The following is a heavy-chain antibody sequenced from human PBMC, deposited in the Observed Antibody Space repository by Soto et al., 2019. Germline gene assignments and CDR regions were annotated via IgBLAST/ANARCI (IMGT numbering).Heavy chain of an antibody. J-gene: IGHJ6*02. Sequence: GESLKISCKGSGYSFTSYWIGWVRQMPGKGLEWMGIIYPGDSDTRHSPSFQGQVTISADKSISTAYLQWSSLKASDTAMYYCARHNIGSGWYGGASTGPLKVYYYGMDVWGQGTTVTVSS. V-gene: IGHV5-51*01. D-gene: IGHD6-19*01. CDR1: GYSFTSYW. CDR2: IYPGDSDT. CDR3: ARHNIGSGWYGGASTGPLKVYYYGMDV.